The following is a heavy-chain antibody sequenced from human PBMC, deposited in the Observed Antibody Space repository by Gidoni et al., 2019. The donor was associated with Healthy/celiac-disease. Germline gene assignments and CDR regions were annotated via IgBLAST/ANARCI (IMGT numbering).Heavy chain of an antibody. D-gene: IGHD7-27*01. J-gene: IGHJ4*02. V-gene: IGHV3-30-3*01. CDR1: GFTFSSYA. CDR3: ARASLGHWGWEVEYYFDY. Sequence: QVQLVESGGGVVQPGRSLRLSCAASGFTFSSYAMHWVRQAPGKGLEWVAVISYDGSNKYYADSVKGRFTISRDNSKNTLYLQMNSLRAEDTAVYYCARASLGHWGWEVEYYFDYWGQGTLVTVSS. CDR2: ISYDGSNK.